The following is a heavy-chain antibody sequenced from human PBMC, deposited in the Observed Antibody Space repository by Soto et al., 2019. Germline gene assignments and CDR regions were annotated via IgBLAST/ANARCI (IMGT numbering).Heavy chain of an antibody. CDR3: ARDDAGYSSSWYLTYYYYGMDV. J-gene: IGHJ6*02. V-gene: IGHV1-18*01. Sequence: ASVKVSCKASGYTFTSYGISWVRQAPGQGLEWMGWISAYNGNTNYAQKLQGRVTMTTDTSTSTAYMELRSLRSDDTAVYYCARDDAGYSSSWYLTYYYYGMDVWGQGTTVSGS. D-gene: IGHD6-13*01. CDR1: GYTFTSYG. CDR2: ISAYNGNT.